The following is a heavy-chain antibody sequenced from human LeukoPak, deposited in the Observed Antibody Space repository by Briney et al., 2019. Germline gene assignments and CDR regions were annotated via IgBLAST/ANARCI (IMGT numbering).Heavy chain of an antibody. V-gene: IGHV3-66*02. CDR1: GFTVSSNH. D-gene: IGHD3-22*01. CDR3: ARDDSSGYHYRFDY. Sequence: PGGSLRLSCAASGFTVSSNHMSWVRQAPGKGLEWVSVIYSGGSTYYADSVKGRFTISRDKSKNTLYLQMNSLRAEDTAVYYCARDDSSGYHYRFDYWGQGTLVTVSS. CDR2: IYSGGST. J-gene: IGHJ4*02.